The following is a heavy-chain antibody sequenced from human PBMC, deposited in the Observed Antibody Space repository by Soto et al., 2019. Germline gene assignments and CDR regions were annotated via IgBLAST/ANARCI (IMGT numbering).Heavy chain of an antibody. CDR1: GFTFSSYA. CDR2: ISGSGAGT. V-gene: IGHV3-23*01. Sequence: GGSLRLSCAASGFTFSSYAMSWVRQAPGKGLEWVSAISGSGAGTYHADSVKGRFTISRDNSKNTLYLQMNSLRAEDTAVYYCAFPSYSYDSSGYRPYYYYGMDVWGQGTTVTVSS. CDR3: AFPSYSYDSSGYRPYYYYGMDV. D-gene: IGHD3-22*01. J-gene: IGHJ6*02.